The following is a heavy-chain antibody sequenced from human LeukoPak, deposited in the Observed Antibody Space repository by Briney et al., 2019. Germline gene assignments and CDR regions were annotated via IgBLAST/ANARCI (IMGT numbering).Heavy chain of an antibody. CDR3: ARDQMGLVFPYGMDV. J-gene: IGHJ6*02. CDR1: GGSFSGYY. Sequence: PSETLSLTCAVYGGSFSGYYWSWIRQPPGKGLEWIGEINHSGSTNYNPSLKSRVTISVDTSKNQFSLKLSSVTAADTAVYYCARDQMGLVFPYGMDVWGQGTTVTVSS. CDR2: INHSGST. V-gene: IGHV4-34*01. D-gene: IGHD2-21*01.